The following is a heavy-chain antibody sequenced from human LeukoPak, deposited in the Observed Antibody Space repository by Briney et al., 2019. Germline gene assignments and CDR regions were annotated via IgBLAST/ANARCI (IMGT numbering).Heavy chain of an antibody. CDR2: IYYSGST. D-gene: IGHD3-10*01. CDR1: GGSISSSSYY. V-gene: IGHV4-39*07. Sequence: PSETLSLTCTVSGGSISSSSYYWGWIRQPPGKGLEWIGSIYYSGSTYYNPSLKSRVTISVDTSKNQFSLKLSSVTAADTAVYYCGVWFGELVGDYWGQGTLVTVSS. CDR3: GVWFGELVGDY. J-gene: IGHJ4*02.